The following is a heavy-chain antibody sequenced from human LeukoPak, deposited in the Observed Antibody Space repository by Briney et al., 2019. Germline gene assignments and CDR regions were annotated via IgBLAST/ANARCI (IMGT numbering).Heavy chain of an antibody. CDR3: AKVTSSDNYFDY. J-gene: IGHJ4*02. CDR1: GFTFATYP. V-gene: IGHV3-23*01. D-gene: IGHD2-2*01. CDR2: FSGSSGRT. Sequence: PGGSLRLSCEASGFTFATYPMSWVRQAPGKGLEWVSTFSGSSGRTLYADSVKGRFTISRDNSKNTLSLQMNSLRAEDTAVYYCAKVTSSDNYFDYWGQGSLVTVSS.